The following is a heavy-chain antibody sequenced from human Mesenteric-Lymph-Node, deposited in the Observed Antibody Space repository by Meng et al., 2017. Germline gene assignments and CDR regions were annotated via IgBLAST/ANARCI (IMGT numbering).Heavy chain of an antibody. CDR1: GGSVSSGGYD. CDR2: IYYSGST. J-gene: IGHJ4*02. D-gene: IGHD6-19*01. V-gene: IGHV4-31*03. Sequence: VQLQASGPGLVKPSQTLSLTCTVSGGSVSSGGYDWTWIRQHPGKGLEWFGHIYYSGSTFYNPSLKRRVIISIDTSKNQFSLNLRSVTAADTAVYYCARVSSGWDYFDYWGQGTLVTVSS. CDR3: ARVSSGWDYFDY.